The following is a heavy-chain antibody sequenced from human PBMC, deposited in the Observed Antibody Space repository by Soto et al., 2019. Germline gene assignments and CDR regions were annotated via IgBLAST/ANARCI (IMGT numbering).Heavy chain of an antibody. CDR2: IYYSGST. D-gene: IGHD3-22*01. J-gene: IGHJ5*02. CDR3: ARCLDSSGYYYTPRNWFDP. Sequence: SETLSLTCTVSGGSISSYYWSWIRQPPGKGLEWIGYIYYSGSTNYNPSLKSRVTISVDTSKNQFSLKLSSVTAADTAVYYCARCLDSSGYYYTPRNWFDPWGQGTLVTVS. CDR1: GGSISSYY. V-gene: IGHV4-59*01.